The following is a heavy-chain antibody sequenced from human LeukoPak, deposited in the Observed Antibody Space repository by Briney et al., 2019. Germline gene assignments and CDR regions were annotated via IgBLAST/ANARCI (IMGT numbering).Heavy chain of an antibody. V-gene: IGHV3-7*05. CDR1: GFTLSRYW. CDR3: AKFLSVGATSPFDY. CDR2: IKLDGSEE. Sequence: QPGGSLRLSCAASGFTLSRYWMSWVRQAPGKGLEWVANIKLDGSEEYYADSVKGRFTISRDNSKNSLYLQMNSLRTEDTALYYCAKFLSVGATSPFDYWGQGSLVTVSS. D-gene: IGHD1-26*01. J-gene: IGHJ4*02.